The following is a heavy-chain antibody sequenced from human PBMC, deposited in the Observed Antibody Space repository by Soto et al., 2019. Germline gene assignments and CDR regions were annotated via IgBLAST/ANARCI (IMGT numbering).Heavy chain of an antibody. J-gene: IGHJ6*02. Sequence: QVQPQESGPGLVKPSETLSLSCTVSGDSVSSYYWSWIRQLPGRGLEWIGYIYISGNTNYNPSLKSRVTISRDTSKNQFSLNLKSVTAADTAVYYCARGVLRYYYYGMDVWGPGTTVTVSS. CDR2: IYISGNT. CDR3: ARGVLRYYYYGMDV. V-gene: IGHV4-59*02. CDR1: GDSVSSYY.